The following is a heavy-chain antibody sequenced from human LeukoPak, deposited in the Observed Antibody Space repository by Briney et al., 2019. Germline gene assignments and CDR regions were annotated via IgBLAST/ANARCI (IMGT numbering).Heavy chain of an antibody. J-gene: IGHJ4*02. CDR3: VGTFTVFGVVSTIE. CDR2: INFSGDNRGDNT. CDR1: GFTFKNAW. Sequence: GGSLRLSCAASGFTFKNAWMSWVRQAPGQGLEWVSSINFSGDNRGDNTYYADSVRGRFSISRDNSQNTVFLQMNNLRVDDTAAYYCVGTFTVFGVVSTIEWGQGTLVTVSS. D-gene: IGHD3-3*01. V-gene: IGHV3-23*01.